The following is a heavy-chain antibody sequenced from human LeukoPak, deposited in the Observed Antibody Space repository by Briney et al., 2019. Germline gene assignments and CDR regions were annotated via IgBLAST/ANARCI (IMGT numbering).Heavy chain of an antibody. D-gene: IGHD3-10*01. V-gene: IGHV3-53*05. CDR1: GFTVSSNY. Sequence: GGSLRLSCAASGFTVSSNYMSWVRQAPGKGLEWVSVIYSGGSTYYADSVKGRFTISRDNSKNTLYLQMNSLRAEDTAVYYCARDRANTMVRGVITSQRYYYGMDVWGQGTTVTVSS. J-gene: IGHJ6*02. CDR3: ARDRANTMVRGVITSQRYYYGMDV. CDR2: IYSGGST.